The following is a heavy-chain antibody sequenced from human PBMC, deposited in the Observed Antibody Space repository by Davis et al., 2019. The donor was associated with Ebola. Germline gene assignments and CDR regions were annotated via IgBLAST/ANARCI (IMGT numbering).Heavy chain of an antibody. CDR1: GFTFRNYA. D-gene: IGHD6-19*01. CDR2: VSLDGSTT. CDR3: AKEEGTKGHWLPHFDY. J-gene: IGHJ4*02. V-gene: IGHV3-30-3*01. Sequence: GESLKISCAASGFTFRNYAMHWVRKAPGKGPEWLAVVSLDGSTTFYADSVKGRFFISRDNSRNMLYLQMNSLTSEDTAEYFCAKEEGTKGHWLPHFDYWGQGTSVTVSS.